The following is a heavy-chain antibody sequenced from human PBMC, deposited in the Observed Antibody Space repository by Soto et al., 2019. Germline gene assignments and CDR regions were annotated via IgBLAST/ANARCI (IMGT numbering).Heavy chain of an antibody. Sequence: TLALTSAVHGRSFSGYYWSWVRQPPGKGLELIGEINPRGSNNYNPSPKRPVIISVDTSKDQLSRKLSSVTVAATAALYCPRLLGRAAASMGYYYMAVWGKGTMVTVSS. V-gene: IGHV4-34*01. J-gene: IGHJ6*03. CDR2: INPRGSN. D-gene: IGHD6-13*01. CDR3: PRLLGRAAASMGYYYMAV. CDR1: GRSFSGYY.